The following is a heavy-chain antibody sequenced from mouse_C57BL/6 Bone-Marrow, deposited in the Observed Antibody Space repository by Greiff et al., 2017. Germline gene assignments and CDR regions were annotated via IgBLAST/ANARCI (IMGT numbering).Heavy chain of an antibody. CDR3: ARRGTYPDY. CDR2: IDPSDSYT. D-gene: IGHD5-1*01. J-gene: IGHJ2*01. V-gene: IGHV1-50*01. CDR1: GYTFTSYW. Sequence: QVQLQQSGAELVKPGASVKLSCKASGYTFTSYWMQWVKQRPGQGLEWIGEIDPSDSYTNYNQKFKGKATLTVDTSSSTAYMQLSSLTSEDSAVYYCARRGTYPDYWGQGTTLTVSS.